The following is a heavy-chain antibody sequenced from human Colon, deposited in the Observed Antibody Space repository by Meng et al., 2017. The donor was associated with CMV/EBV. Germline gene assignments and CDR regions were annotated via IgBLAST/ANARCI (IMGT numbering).Heavy chain of an antibody. D-gene: IGHD3-10*01. CDR2: TDYRSRWCT. V-gene: IGHV6-1*01. CDR1: GDSVSGYNAA. CDR3: ASGAYGHTFII. J-gene: IGHJ4*02. Sequence: ISGDSVSGYNAAWSWIRQSPSRGLEWLGGTDYRSRWCTECTASMRSRITINHDTSTSQFSLQLNYVTPENTAMYYCASGAYGHTFIIWGQGTLVTVSS.